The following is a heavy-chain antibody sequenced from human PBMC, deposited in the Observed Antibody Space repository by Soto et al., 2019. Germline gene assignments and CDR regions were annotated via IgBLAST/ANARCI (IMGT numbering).Heavy chain of an antibody. CDR1: GGSISSGGYY. V-gene: IGHV4-31*03. Sequence: SETLSLTCTVSGGSISSGGYYWSWIRQHQGKGLEWIGYIYYSGSTYYNPSLKSRVTISVDTSKNQFSLKLSSVTAADTAVYYCARGYCSSTSCYGFSYWGQGTLVTVSS. CDR3: ARGYCSSTSCYGFSY. CDR2: IYYSGST. J-gene: IGHJ4*02. D-gene: IGHD2-2*01.